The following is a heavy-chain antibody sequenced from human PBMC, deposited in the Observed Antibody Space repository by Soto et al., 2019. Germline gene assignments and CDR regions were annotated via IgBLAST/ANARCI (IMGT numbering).Heavy chain of an antibody. CDR3: ARWGTTGGLDV. V-gene: IGHV3-33*05. CDR2: TSYDGSNN. D-gene: IGHD3-16*01. CDR1: GFTFRSYV. J-gene: IGHJ4*02. Sequence: QVQLVESGGGVLQPGTSLRLSCVGSGFTFRSYVIHWVRQAPGKGLEWVALTSYDGSNNFYGDSVKGRFSISRHNSRNTVELQMDSLRFADTALYYCARWGTTGGLDVCGQGPLVAVSS.